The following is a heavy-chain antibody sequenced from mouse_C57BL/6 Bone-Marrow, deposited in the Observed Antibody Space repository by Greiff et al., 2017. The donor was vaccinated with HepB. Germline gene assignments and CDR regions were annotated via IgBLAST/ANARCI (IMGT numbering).Heavy chain of an antibody. CDR2: IHPNSGST. D-gene: IGHD2-2*01. CDR1: GYTFTSYW. Sequence: QVQLQQPGAELVKPGASVKLSCKASGYTFTSYWMHWVKQRPGQGLEWIGMIHPNSGSTNYNETFKSKATLTVDKSSSTAYMQLSSLTSEDSAVYYCAKLWLRRRRSGYFDYWGQGTTLTVSS. J-gene: IGHJ2*01. CDR3: AKLWLRRRRSGYFDY. V-gene: IGHV1-64*01.